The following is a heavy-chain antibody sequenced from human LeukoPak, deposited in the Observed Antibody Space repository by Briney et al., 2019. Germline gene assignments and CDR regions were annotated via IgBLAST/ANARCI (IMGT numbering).Heavy chain of an antibody. Sequence: GGSLRLSCAASGFTFSNYGMHWVRQAPGKGLEWVAVIWYDGSNKYYADSVKGRFTISRDNSKNTLYLQMNSLRAEDTAVYYCAMGTWLSQPLSYWGQGTLVTVSS. D-gene: IGHD6-19*01. V-gene: IGHV3-30*02. CDR2: IWYDGSNK. CDR3: AMGTWLSQPLSY. J-gene: IGHJ4*02. CDR1: GFTFSNYG.